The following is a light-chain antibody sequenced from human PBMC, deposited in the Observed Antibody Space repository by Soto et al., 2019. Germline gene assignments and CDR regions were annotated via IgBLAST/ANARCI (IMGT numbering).Light chain of an antibody. V-gene: IGKV3-15*01. Sequence: EMVMTQSPATLSVSPGERATLSCRASQGVSSNLAWYQQKPGQAPRLLISGASTRATGVPTRFSGSGSETEFTLTISSLQSEDFAVYYCQQYNNWWTFGQGTKVEIK. CDR1: QGVSSN. CDR2: GAS. J-gene: IGKJ1*01. CDR3: QQYNNWWT.